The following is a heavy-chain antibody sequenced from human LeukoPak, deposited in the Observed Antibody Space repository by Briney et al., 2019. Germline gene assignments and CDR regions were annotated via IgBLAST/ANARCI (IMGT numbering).Heavy chain of an antibody. CDR1: GISVSVNY. CDR3: AKGPYDSSGYYYY. D-gene: IGHD3-22*01. CDR2: ISGSGGST. Sequence: GGSLRLSCEASGISVSVNYMSWVRQAPGKGLEWVSAISGSGGSTYYADSVKGRFTISRDNSKNTLYLQMNSLRAEDTAVYYCAKGPYDSSGYYYYWGQGTLVTVSS. J-gene: IGHJ4*02. V-gene: IGHV3-23*01.